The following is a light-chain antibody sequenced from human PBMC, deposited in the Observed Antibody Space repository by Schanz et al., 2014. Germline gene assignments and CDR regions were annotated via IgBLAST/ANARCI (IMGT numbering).Light chain of an antibody. Sequence: DTVLTQSPGTLSLSPGESATLSCRASQSVINNYLAWYQQKPGQAPRLLINGASSRATGIPDRFSGSGSGTDFTLTISRLEPEDFAVYYCQQYGIAPYAFGRGTKLEIK. CDR2: GAS. J-gene: IGKJ2*01. V-gene: IGKV3-20*01. CDR3: QQYGIAPYA. CDR1: QSVINNY.